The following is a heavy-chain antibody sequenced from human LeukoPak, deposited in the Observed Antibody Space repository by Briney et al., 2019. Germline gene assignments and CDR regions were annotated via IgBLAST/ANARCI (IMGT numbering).Heavy chain of an antibody. CDR2: IYYSGST. V-gene: IGHV4-59*01. CDR1: GGSISSYY. J-gene: IGHJ4*02. D-gene: IGHD3-22*01. CDR3: ARVRGHYDSSGYYYSYFDY. Sequence: KPSETLSLTCTVSGGSISSYYWSWTRQPPGKGLEWIGYIYYSGSTNYNPSLKSRVTISVDTSKNQFSLKLSSVTAADTAVYYCARVRGHYDSSGYYYSYFDYWGQGTLVTVSS.